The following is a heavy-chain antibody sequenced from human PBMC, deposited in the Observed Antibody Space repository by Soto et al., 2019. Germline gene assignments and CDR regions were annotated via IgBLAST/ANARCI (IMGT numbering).Heavy chain of an antibody. CDR2: INPNSGGT. D-gene: IGHD6-6*01. CDR1: GYTFTGYY. V-gene: IGHV1-2*04. CDR3: ARDRPQYSSSDRPYYYNGTDV. Sequence: ASVKVSCKASGYTFTGYYMHWVRQAPGQGLEWMGWINPNSGGTNYAQKFQGWVTMTRDTSISTAYMELSRLRSDDTAVYYCARDRPQYSSSDRPYYYNGTDVWGQGPTVT. J-gene: IGHJ6*02.